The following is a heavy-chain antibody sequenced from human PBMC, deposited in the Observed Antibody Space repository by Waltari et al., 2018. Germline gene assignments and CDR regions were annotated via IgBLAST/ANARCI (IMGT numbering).Heavy chain of an antibody. D-gene: IGHD1-1*01. CDR3: ATGKTIDY. V-gene: IGHV4-38-2*01. CDR1: GYSISSGYY. J-gene: IGHJ4*02. CDR2: IYHSGST. Sequence: QVQLQESGPGLVKPSETLSLTCAVSGYSISSGYYWGWIRQPPGKGLAWIGSIYHSGSTYYSPSLKSRVTISVDTSKNQFSLKLSSVTAADTAVYYCATGKTIDYWGQGTLVTVSS.